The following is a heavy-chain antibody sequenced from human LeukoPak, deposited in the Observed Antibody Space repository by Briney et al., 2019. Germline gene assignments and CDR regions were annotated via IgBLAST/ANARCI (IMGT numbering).Heavy chain of an antibody. Sequence: GGSLRLSCTTSGFGSKNYAMSWVRLAPGKGLEWVSIISATGVNTYYADSVKGRFTISRDNSKNTLYLQMNSLRAEDTAVYYCARQPAGYSYGAGAFGIWGQGTMVTVSS. J-gene: IGHJ3*02. CDR2: ISATGVNT. V-gene: IGHV3-23*01. CDR3: ARQPAGYSYGAGAFGI. D-gene: IGHD5-18*01. CDR1: GFGSKNYA.